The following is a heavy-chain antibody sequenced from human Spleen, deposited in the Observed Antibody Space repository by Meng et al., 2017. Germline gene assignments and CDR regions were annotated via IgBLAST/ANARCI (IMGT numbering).Heavy chain of an antibody. J-gene: IGHJ4*02. CDR2: INHSGST. CDR3: ARSQGTYSGYDLDY. V-gene: IGHV4-34*01. D-gene: IGHD5-12*01. Sequence: QVQLEQLGAGLFAPSETLSLTCVVSGGPFGGYCWSWIRQPPGKGLEWIGEINHSGSTRYNPSLKGRVTISVDTSKTHFYLKLSSVTDADTAVYYCARSQGTYSGYDLDYWGQGSLVTVSS. CDR1: GGPFGGYC.